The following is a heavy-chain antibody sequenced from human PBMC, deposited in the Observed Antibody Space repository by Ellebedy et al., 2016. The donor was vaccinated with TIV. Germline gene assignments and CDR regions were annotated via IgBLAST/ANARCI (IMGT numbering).Heavy chain of an antibody. CDR1: GDTFSSYA. CDR2: IIPILGIA. V-gene: IGHV1-69*04. CDR3: ARSRSSGWLHTPDY. J-gene: IGHJ4*02. Sequence: AASVKVSCKASGDTFSSYAISWVRQAPGQGLEWMGRIIPILGIANYAQKFKGRVTITADKSTSTAYMELSSLRSEDTAVYYCARSRSSGWLHTPDYWGQGALVIVSS. D-gene: IGHD6-19*01.